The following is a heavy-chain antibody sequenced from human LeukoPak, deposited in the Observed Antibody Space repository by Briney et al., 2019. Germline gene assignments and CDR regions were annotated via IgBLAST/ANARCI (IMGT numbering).Heavy chain of an antibody. CDR2: IIPIFGTA. J-gene: IGHJ3*02. CDR1: GGTFSSYA. D-gene: IGHD2-2*01. Sequence: SVKVSCKASGGTFSSYAISWVRQAPGQGLKWMGRIIPIFGTANYAQKFQGRVTITTDESTSTAYMELSSLRSEDTAVYYCARDPAELLSSAFDIWGQGTMVTVSS. CDR3: ARDPAELLSSAFDI. V-gene: IGHV1-69*05.